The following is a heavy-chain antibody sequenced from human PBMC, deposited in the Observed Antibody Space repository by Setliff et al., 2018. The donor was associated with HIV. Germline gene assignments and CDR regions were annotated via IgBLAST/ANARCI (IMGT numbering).Heavy chain of an antibody. CDR1: GISVSSGSYF. CDR3: ARENGRTNYYYYYGMDV. J-gene: IGHJ6*02. V-gene: IGHV4-61*02. Sequence: SETLSLTCTVAGISVSSGSYFWTWIRQPAGKGLEWIGRIYTSGITNYNPSLKSRVTISVDTSKNQFSLKLNSVTAADTAVYYCARENGRTNYYYYYGMDVWGQGTTVTVSS. CDR2: IYTSGIT.